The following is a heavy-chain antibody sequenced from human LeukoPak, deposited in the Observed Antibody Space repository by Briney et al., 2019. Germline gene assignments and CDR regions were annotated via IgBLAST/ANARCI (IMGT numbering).Heavy chain of an antibody. CDR1: GGSISSYY. CDR3: VGDSSSWYYFDY. CDR2: IYYSGST. D-gene: IGHD6-13*01. Sequence: SETLSLTCTVSGGSISSYYWGWIRQPPGKGLEWIGSIYYSGSTYYNPSLKSRVTIFVDTSKNQFSLKLSSVTAADTAVYYCVGDSSSWYYFDYWGQGTLVTVSS. J-gene: IGHJ4*02. V-gene: IGHV4-39*01.